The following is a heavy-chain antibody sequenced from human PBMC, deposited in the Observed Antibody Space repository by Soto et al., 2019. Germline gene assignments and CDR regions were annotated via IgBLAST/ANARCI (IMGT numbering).Heavy chain of an antibody. CDR1: GFTFSSHG. CDR2: IWYDGSNK. J-gene: IGHJ4*02. CDR3: MRWGDNRAFEY. Sequence: QVQLVESGGGVVQPGRSLRLACAASGFTFSSHGMHWVRQAPGKGLEWVAVIWYDGSNKYYADSVKGRFTISRDNSKNTLYLQMNSLRAEDTAVYYWMRWGDNRAFEYWGQGTLVTVSS. D-gene: IGHD3-16*01. V-gene: IGHV3-33*01.